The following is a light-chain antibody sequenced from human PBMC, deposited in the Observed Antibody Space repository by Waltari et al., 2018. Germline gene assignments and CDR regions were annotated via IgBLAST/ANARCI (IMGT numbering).Light chain of an antibody. CDR2: GAS. CDR1: QGIRSY. Sequence: DIQMTQSTFYLSASVGDTFIITFRASQGIRSYLNWYQQKPGEAPKLLIYGASSLQSGVTSKFSGSGSGTDFTLTISSLQPEDFATYYCQQSYGTPYTFGQGTMVDFK. V-gene: IGKV1-39*01. J-gene: IGKJ2*01. CDR3: QQSYGTPYT.